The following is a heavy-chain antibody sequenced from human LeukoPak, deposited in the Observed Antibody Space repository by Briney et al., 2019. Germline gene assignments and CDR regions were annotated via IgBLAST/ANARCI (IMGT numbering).Heavy chain of an antibody. D-gene: IGHD2/OR15-2a*01. CDR1: GFTFSSYA. V-gene: IGHV3-23*01. Sequence: PGGSLRLSCAASGFTFSSYAMSWVRQAPGKGLEWVSAISGSGGSTYYADSVKGRFTISRDNSKNTLYLQMNSLRAEDTVVYYCAKAFYYRTYYFDYWGQGTLVTVSS. J-gene: IGHJ4*02. CDR3: AKAFYYRTYYFDY. CDR2: ISGSGGST.